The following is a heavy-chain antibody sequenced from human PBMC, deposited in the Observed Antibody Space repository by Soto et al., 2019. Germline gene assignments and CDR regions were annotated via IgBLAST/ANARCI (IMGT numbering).Heavy chain of an antibody. Sequence: QVQLVESGGGVVQPGRSLRLSCAASGFTFSSYGMHWVRQAPGKGLEWVAVISYDGSNKYYADSVKGRFTISRDNSKNTLYLQMISLRAEDTAVYYGAKGLAYCGGDCYSHFDLWGRGTLVTVSS. J-gene: IGHJ2*01. CDR1: GFTFSSYG. CDR2: ISYDGSNK. D-gene: IGHD2-21*02. CDR3: AKGLAYCGGDCYSHFDL. V-gene: IGHV3-30*18.